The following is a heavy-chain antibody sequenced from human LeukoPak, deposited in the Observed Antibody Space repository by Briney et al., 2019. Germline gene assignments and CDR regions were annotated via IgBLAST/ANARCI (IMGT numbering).Heavy chain of an antibody. CDR1: GFTFSSYA. D-gene: IGHD5-24*01. CDR3: ARAGNGYKRDAFDI. V-gene: IGHV3-30-3*01. J-gene: IGHJ3*02. Sequence: GGSLRLSCSASGFTFSSYAMHWVRQAPGKGLEWVAVISYDGSNKYYADSVKGRFTISRDNSKNTLYPQMNSLRAEDTAVYYCARAGNGYKRDAFDIWGQGTMVTVSS. CDR2: ISYDGSNK.